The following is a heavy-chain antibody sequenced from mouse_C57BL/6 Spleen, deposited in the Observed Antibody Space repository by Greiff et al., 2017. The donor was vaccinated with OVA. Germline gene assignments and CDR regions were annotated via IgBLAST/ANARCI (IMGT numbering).Heavy chain of an antibody. CDR2: ISSGSSTI. CDR1: GFTFSDYG. D-gene: IGHD2-12*01. J-gene: IGHJ1*03. CDR3: ARGRYLYWYFDV. Sequence: EVKLMESGGGLVKPGGSLKLSCAASGFTFSDYGMHWVRQAPEKGLEWVAYISSGSSTIYYADTLKGRFTISRDNAKNTLFLQMTSLRSEDTAMYYCARGRYLYWYFDVWGTGTTVTVSS. V-gene: IGHV5-17*01.